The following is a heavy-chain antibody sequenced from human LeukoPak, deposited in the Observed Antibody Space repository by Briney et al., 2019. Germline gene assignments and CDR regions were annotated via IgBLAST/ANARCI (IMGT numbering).Heavy chain of an antibody. CDR2: IYYSGTT. CDR3: ARGYYYDSSSYLY. V-gene: IGHV4-31*03. D-gene: IGHD3-22*01. Sequence: PSQTLSLTCTVSGGSISSGAYYWSWIRQHPGKGLEWIGYIYYSGTTYYNPSLKSRVTISVDTSKNQFSLKLSSVTAADTAVYYCARGYYYDSSSYLYWGQGTLVTVSS. J-gene: IGHJ4*02. CDR1: GGSISSGAYY.